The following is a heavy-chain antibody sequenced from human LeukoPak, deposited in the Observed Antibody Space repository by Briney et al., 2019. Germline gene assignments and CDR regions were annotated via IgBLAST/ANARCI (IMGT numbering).Heavy chain of an antibody. J-gene: IGHJ4*02. D-gene: IGHD2-2*01. CDR3: ARSRYCSSTSCYGFLDY. V-gene: IGHV3-33*01. CDR2: IWYDGSNK. Sequence: PGRSLRLSCAASGSTFSTYGMHWVRQAPGKGLQWVAVIWYDGSNKQYADSVKGRFTISRDNSKNTLYLQMNSLRDEDTAVYYCARSRYCSSTSCYGFLDYWGQGTLVTVSS. CDR1: GSTFSTYG.